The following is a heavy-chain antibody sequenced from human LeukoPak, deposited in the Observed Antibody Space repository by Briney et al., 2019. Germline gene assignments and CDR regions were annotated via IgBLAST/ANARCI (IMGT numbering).Heavy chain of an antibody. Sequence: ASVKVSCKASGYTFTSYGISWVRQAPGQGLEWMGWMNPNSGNTGYAQKFQGRVTMTRNTSISTAYMELSSLRSEDTAVYYCARGPTAGNYNWFDPWGQGTLVTVSS. D-gene: IGHD6-13*01. CDR3: ARGPTAGNYNWFDP. J-gene: IGHJ5*02. CDR1: GYTFTSYG. V-gene: IGHV1-8*02. CDR2: MNPNSGNT.